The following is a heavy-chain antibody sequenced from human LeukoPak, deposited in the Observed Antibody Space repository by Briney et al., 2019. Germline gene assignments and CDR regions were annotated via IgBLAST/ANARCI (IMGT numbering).Heavy chain of an antibody. CDR2: ISPSTSYI. J-gene: IGHJ4*02. CDR3: AKDFSVYYYDSRVLDY. D-gene: IGHD3-22*01. V-gene: IGHV3-21*01. Sequence: GGSLRLSCAASGFTFSSYGMHWVRQAPGKGLEWVSSISPSTSYIYYADSVKGRFTISRDNSKNTLYLQMNSLRAEDTAVYYCAKDFSVYYYDSRVLDYWGQGTLVTVSS. CDR1: GFTFSSYG.